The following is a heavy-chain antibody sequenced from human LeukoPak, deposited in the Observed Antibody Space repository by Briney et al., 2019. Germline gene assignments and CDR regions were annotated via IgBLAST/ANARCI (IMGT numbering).Heavy chain of an antibody. J-gene: IGHJ4*02. CDR3: ARYGSGTYPRFDY. D-gene: IGHD3-10*01. V-gene: IGHV4-59*08. CDR1: GGSIRGYY. CDR2: IYYSGSI. Sequence: SETLSLTCTVSGGSIRGYYWSWIRQPPGKGLEWIGYIYYSGSINYNPSLQSRVTISVDTSKNQFPLNLTSVTAADTAVYYCARYGSGTYPRFDYWGQGILVTVSS.